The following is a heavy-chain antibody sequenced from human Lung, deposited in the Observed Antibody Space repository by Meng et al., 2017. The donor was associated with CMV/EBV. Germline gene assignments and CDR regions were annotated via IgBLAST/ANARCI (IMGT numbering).Heavy chain of an antibody. J-gene: IGHJ4*02. CDR3: AKEGPSGSYRPAAGFFDY. CDR2: IRFDGGNK. Sequence: QLQLVESGGGVVQPGGSLRLSCAASGFSFSSYCMHWVRQAPGKGLEWVAFIRFDGGNKEYVDSVKGRFTISRDNSEITLYLQMNSLRTEDTAVYYCAKEGPSGSYRPAAGFFDYWGQGTLVTVYS. D-gene: IGHD1-26*01. V-gene: IGHV3-30*02. CDR1: GFSFSSYC.